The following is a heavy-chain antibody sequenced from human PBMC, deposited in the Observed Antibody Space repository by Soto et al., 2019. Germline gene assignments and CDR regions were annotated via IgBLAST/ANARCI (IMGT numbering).Heavy chain of an antibody. J-gene: IGHJ6*02. CDR3: ARADKVKYYYYGMDV. CDR2: INPSGGST. Sequence: GASVKVSCKASGYTFTSYYMHWVRQAPGQGLEWMGIINPSGGSTSYAQKFQGRVTMTRDTSTSTVYMELSSLRSEDTAVYYCARADKVKYYYYGMDVWGQGHTVTVSS. D-gene: IGHD2-21*01. CDR1: GYTFTSYY. V-gene: IGHV1-46*01.